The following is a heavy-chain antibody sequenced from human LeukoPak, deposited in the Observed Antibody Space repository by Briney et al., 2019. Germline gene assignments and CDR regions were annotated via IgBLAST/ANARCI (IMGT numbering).Heavy chain of an antibody. CDR2: IYYSGST. D-gene: IGHD6-25*01. CDR1: GGSISSSSYY. J-gene: IGHJ5*02. Sequence: SETLSLTCTVSGGSISSSSYYWGWIRQPLGKGLEWIGSIYYSGSTYYNPSLKSRVTISVDTSKNQFSLKLSSVTAADTAVYYCARDSGPGGWFDPWGQGTLVTVSS. CDR3: ARDSGPGGWFDP. V-gene: IGHV4-39*07.